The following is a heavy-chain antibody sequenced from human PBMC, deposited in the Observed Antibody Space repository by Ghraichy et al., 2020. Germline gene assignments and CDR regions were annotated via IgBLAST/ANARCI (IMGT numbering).Heavy chain of an antibody. V-gene: IGHV3-23*01. J-gene: IGHJ4*02. Sequence: GGSLRLSCAASGFTFSDYAMNWVRQAPGRGLEWVSGINSGGGSTQYTDSVKGRFTISRDNSEKTLYLQMSSLRAEDTGVYYCAKNWWSSRSSHSDYWGQGTLVTVSS. CDR1: GFTFSDYA. CDR2: INSGGGST. D-gene: IGHD6-6*01. CDR3: AKNWWSSRSSHSDY.